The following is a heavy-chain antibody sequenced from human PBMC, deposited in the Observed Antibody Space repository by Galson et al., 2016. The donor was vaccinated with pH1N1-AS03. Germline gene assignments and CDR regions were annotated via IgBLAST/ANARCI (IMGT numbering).Heavy chain of an antibody. CDR3: SVRDFD. V-gene: IGHV3-15*04. J-gene: IGHJ4*02. CDR2: IESRAAGGTT. D-gene: IGHD3-10*01. Sequence: SLRLSCAVSVFTLSNAWMTWVRQAPGKGLEYVGRIESRAAGGTTDYAAPVKGRFSISRDDSKNTLYLQMNSLKTEDTAVYYFSVRDFDWGQGTLVTVSS. CDR1: VFTLSNAW.